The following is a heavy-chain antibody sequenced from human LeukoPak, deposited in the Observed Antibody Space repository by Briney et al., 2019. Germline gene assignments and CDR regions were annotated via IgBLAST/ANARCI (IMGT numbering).Heavy chain of an antibody. J-gene: IGHJ2*01. V-gene: IGHV4-61*02. CDR2: MYINGST. Sequence: KTSVTLSLTCTVSGGSISSGSYYWSWIRQPAGKGLEWIGRMYINGSTNYNPSLKSRVSISVGTSKNQFSLKLSSVTAADTAVYYCARVSSSWYQDWYFDLWGRGTLVTVSS. D-gene: IGHD6-13*01. CDR1: GGSISSGSYY. CDR3: ARVSSSWYQDWYFDL.